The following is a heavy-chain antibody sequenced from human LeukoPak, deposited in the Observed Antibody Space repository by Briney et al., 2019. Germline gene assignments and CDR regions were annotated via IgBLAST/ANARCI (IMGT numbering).Heavy chain of an antibody. CDR1: GSTFSSYS. CDR2: ISSSSIHI. V-gene: IGHV3-21*01. J-gene: IGHJ4*02. D-gene: IGHD1-1*01. CDR3: ARDRQTGHFDY. Sequence: PGGSPRLSCAASGSTFSSYSVNWVRQAPGKGLEWASSISSSSIHIYYADSVKGRFTISRDNAKNSLYLQMNSLRAEDTAVYYCARDRQTGHFDYWGQGTLVTVSS.